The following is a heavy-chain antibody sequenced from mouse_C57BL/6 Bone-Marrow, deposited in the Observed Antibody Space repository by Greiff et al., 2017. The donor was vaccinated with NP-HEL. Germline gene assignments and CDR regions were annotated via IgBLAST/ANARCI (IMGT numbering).Heavy chain of an antibody. Sequence: VKLMESGAELVRPGASVTLSCKASGYTFTDYEMHWVKQTPVHGLEWIGAIDPETGGTAYNQKFKGKAILTADKSSSTAYMELRSLTSEDSAVYYCTKTTVRWYFDVWGTGTTVTVSS. CDR1: GYTFTDYE. D-gene: IGHD1-1*01. V-gene: IGHV1-15*01. CDR3: TKTTVRWYFDV. J-gene: IGHJ1*03. CDR2: IDPETGGT.